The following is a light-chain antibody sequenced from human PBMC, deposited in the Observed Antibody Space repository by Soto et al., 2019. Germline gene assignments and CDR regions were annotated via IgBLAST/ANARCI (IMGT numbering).Light chain of an antibody. CDR1: QSVSSSY. V-gene: IGKV3-20*01. CDR3: QQYGSSSWT. CDR2: GAS. Sequence: EIVLTQSPGTLSLSPGERATLSCRASQSVSSSYLAWYQHKPGQAPRLLIYGASSRAIGIPDRFSGSGSGADFTLTISRLEPEDFAVYYCQQYGSSSWTFGQGTKVDIK. J-gene: IGKJ1*01.